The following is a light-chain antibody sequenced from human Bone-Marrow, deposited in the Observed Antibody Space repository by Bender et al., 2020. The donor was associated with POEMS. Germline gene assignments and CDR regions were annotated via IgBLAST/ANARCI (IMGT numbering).Light chain of an antibody. CDR1: GSNIGSRD. CDR2: KND. CDR3: QSYDNSLGGWV. J-gene: IGLJ3*02. V-gene: IGLV1-47*01. Sequence: QSVLTQPPSASGTPGQRVTISCSGSGSNIGSRDVYWYQQLPGTAPKLLIYKNDQWPSGVPDRFSGSKSGTSASLAISGLRAEDEGDYYCQSYDNSLGGWVFGGGTKLTVL.